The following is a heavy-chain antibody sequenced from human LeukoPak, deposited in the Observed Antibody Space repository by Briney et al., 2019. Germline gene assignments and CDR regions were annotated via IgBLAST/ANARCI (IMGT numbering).Heavy chain of an antibody. J-gene: IGHJ4*02. CDR3: VQDGPLRSDY. CDR2: IFASGTT. Sequence: SETLSLTCTVSGASMNTNYYSWIRQPAGKGLEWIGRIFASGTTNYNPSLKSRIAMSVDTSKNQFFLNLTSVTAADTAMYYCVQDGPLRSDYWGQGTLVTVSS. CDR1: GASMNTNY. V-gene: IGHV4-4*07. D-gene: IGHD3-16*01.